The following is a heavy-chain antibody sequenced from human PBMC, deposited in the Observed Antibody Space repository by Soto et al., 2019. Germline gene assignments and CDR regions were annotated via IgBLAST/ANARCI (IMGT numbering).Heavy chain of an antibody. J-gene: IGHJ5*01. V-gene: IGHV4-31*03. CDR2: FYFGGST. D-gene: IGHD1-26*01. CDR3: ARAFSGGRQDPFAS. Sequence: QVQLQESGPGLVRPSQTLSLTCTVSGDSIRSGGYYWTWIRQHPGKGLEWIGYFYFGGSTYYNPSLRGRLTISVDTSKNQFSLSLSSVSAADTAVYYCARAFSGGRQDPFASWGQGTLVTVSS. CDR1: GDSIRSGGYY.